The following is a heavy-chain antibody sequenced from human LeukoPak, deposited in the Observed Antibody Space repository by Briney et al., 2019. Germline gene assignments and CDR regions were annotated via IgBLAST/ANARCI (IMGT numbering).Heavy chain of an antibody. V-gene: IGHV3-53*01. J-gene: IGHJ4*02. CDR1: GLIVSTNY. D-gene: IGHD3-22*01. Sequence: GGSLRLSCAASGLIVSTNYMSWVRQAPGKGLEWVSVIYSGGGRNYADSVKGRFTISRDNLNNTLYLQMNSLRAEDTAVYYCARGGVDYYDSSGYPYYFDYWGQGTLVTVSS. CDR3: ARGGVDYYDSSGYPYYFDY. CDR2: IYSGGGR.